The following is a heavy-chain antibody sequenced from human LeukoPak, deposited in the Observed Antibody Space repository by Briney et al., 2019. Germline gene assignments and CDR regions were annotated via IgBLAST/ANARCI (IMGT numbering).Heavy chain of an antibody. CDR3: ARDLDTALEFDY. Sequence: SVKVSCKASGGTFSSYAISWVRQAPGQGLEWMGRIIPIFGKANYAQKFQARVTITTDESTSTAYMELSSLRSEDTAVYYCARDLDTALEFDYWGQGTLVTVSS. V-gene: IGHV1-69*05. J-gene: IGHJ4*02. CDR1: GGTFSSYA. D-gene: IGHD5-18*01. CDR2: IIPIFGKA.